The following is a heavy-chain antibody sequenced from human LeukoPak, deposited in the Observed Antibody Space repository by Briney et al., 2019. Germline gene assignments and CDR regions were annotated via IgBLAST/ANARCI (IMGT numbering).Heavy chain of an antibody. CDR3: ARDPYSGNYGNYYYYYMDV. D-gene: IGHD1-26*01. J-gene: IGHJ6*03. CDR1: GFTFSNYN. CDR2: ITSTSSYI. V-gene: IGHV3-21*01. Sequence: GGSLRLSCAASGFTFSNYNMTWVRQAPGKGLEWVSSITSTSSYIYYADSVKGRFTISRDNAKNSLYLQMNSLRAEHTALYFCARDPYSGNYGNYYYYYMDVWGKGTTVTISS.